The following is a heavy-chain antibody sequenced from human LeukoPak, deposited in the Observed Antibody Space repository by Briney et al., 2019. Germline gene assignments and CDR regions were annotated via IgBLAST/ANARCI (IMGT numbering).Heavy chain of an antibody. V-gene: IGHV1-8*01. D-gene: IGHD2-21*02. CDR2: MTPNSGNT. J-gene: IGHJ3*01. CDR1: GYTFTNYD. Sequence: GASVKVSCKASGYTFTNYDINWLRQGTGQGLEWMAWMTPNSGNTGHEQKFQGRLTMTRDISISTAYMELSGLRSEDTAVYYCAFCGGDCGGAFDVWGQGTTVTVSS. CDR3: AFCGGDCGGAFDV.